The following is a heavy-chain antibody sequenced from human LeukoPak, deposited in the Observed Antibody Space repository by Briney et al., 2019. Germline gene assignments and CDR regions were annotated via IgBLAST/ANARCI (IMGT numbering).Heavy chain of an antibody. Sequence: SETLSLTCSVSGGSISGHYWSWIRQPPGRGLEWIGYIDYSGSTNNNPSLKSRVTISVDTSNNQLSLKLTSVTAADTAVYYCARESPVRDGYFYYYYMDVWGKGTTVTISS. CDR1: GGSISGHY. V-gene: IGHV4-59*11. CDR3: ARESPVRDGYFYYYYMDV. J-gene: IGHJ6*03. CDR2: IDYSGST. D-gene: IGHD5-24*01.